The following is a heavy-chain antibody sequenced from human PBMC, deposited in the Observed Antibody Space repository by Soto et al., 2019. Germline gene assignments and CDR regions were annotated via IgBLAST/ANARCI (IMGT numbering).Heavy chain of an antibody. Sequence: PLTCAVYGGSVIGYYLHWMRQTPGKGLERIGEINHTGRTYYNPSLKSGVTTSVDTSKNQFSLRLSSVTAADTAIYYCATRITVFGLLIPPFDPWGQGTQV. CDR1: GGSVIGYY. D-gene: IGHD3-3*01. CDR3: ATRITVFGLLIPPFDP. CDR2: INHTGRT. J-gene: IGHJ5*02. V-gene: IGHV4-34*01.